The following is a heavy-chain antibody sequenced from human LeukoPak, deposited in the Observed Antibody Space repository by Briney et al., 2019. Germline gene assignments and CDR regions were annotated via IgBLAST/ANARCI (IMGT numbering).Heavy chain of an antibody. CDR3: AKEGRSLQTY. CDR2: IKEDGTET. Sequence: GGSLRLSCAASGFMFNSNWMSWVRLAPGKGLEWVANIKEDGTETYYVDSVKGRFTISRDNAKNSLYLQMNSLRVEDTAVYYCAKEGRSLQTYWGQGTLVTVSS. V-gene: IGHV3-7*03. J-gene: IGHJ4*02. D-gene: IGHD5-24*01. CDR1: GFMFNSNW.